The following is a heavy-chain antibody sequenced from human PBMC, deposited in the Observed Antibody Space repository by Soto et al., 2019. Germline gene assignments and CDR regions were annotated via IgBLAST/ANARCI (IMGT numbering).Heavy chain of an antibody. Sequence: SETLSLTCTVSGDSITSGDFYWGWIRRPPGQGLEWIGTISHSGDTFYNPPLNSRLTMSLDASKNQFSMKLTSVTAADAAVYFCARQLRGPIPHLGWLSPVASGGQGTLVT. CDR1: GDSITSGDFY. D-gene: IGHD3-3*01. V-gene: IGHV4-39*01. CDR2: ISHSGDT. CDR3: ARQLRGPIPHLGWLSPVAS. J-gene: IGHJ4*02.